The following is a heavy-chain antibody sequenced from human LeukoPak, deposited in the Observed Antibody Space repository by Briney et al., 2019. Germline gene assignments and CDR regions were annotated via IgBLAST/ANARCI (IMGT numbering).Heavy chain of an antibody. J-gene: IGHJ6*04. CDR1: GFTFSSYG. Sequence: PGGSLRLSCAASGFTFSSYGMHWVRQAPGKGLEWVAVISYDGSNKYYADSVKGRFTISRDNSKNTLYLQMNRLRAEDTVVYYCAKDSVCSGGSCYSNYYGMDVWGKGTTATVSS. D-gene: IGHD2-15*01. CDR2: ISYDGSNK. V-gene: IGHV3-30*18. CDR3: AKDSVCSGGSCYSNYYGMDV.